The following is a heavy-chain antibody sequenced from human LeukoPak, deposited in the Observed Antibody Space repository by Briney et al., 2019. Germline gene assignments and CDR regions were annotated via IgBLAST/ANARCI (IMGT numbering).Heavy chain of an antibody. CDR2: IYSNGDT. CDR1: AYSISSGYY. Sequence: SETLSLTCTVSAYSISSGYYWGWIRQPAGKGLEWIGRIYSNGDTNYIPSLKGRVTISQDRTRNQFSLKLSSVTAADTAVYYCARKFGRGTFDIWGQGTLVTVSS. J-gene: IGHJ3*02. CDR3: ARKFGRGTFDI. V-gene: IGHV4-38-2*02. D-gene: IGHD3-16*01.